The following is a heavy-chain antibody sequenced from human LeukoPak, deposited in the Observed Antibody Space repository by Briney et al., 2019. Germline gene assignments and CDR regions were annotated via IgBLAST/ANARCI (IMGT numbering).Heavy chain of an antibody. CDR2: IYSGGST. J-gene: IGHJ4*02. CDR3: ARDNYDSWEC. Sequence: GGSLRLSCAASGFTVSSNYMSWVRQAPRKGLEWVSVIYSGGSTYYADSVKGRFTISRDNSKNTLYLQMNSLRAEDTAVYYCARDNYDSWECWGQGTLVAVSS. V-gene: IGHV3-66*02. D-gene: IGHD1-26*01. CDR1: GFTVSSNY.